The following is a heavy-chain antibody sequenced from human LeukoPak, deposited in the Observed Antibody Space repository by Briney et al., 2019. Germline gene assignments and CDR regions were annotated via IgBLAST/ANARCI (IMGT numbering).Heavy chain of an antibody. Sequence: KSSETLSLTCTVSGGSISSYYWSWIRQPPGKGLEWIGYIYYSGSTNYNPSLKSRVTISVDTSKNQFSLKLSSVTAADTAVYYCARALGGYSPRNYYYYYMDVWGKGTTVTVSS. CDR3: ARALGGYSPRNYYYYYMDV. J-gene: IGHJ6*03. V-gene: IGHV4-59*08. D-gene: IGHD5-18*01. CDR2: IYYSGST. CDR1: GGSISSYY.